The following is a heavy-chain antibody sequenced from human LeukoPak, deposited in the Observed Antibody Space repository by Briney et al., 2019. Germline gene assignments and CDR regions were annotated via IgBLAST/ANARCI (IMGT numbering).Heavy chain of an antibody. V-gene: IGHV3-23*01. Sequence: GGSLRLSCAASGFTFSSYVMSWVRQAPGKGLEWVSAISGSGGSTYYADSVKGRITISRDNSKNTLYLQMNSLRAEDTAVYYCAKDLEQRFLEWLSFAMDVWGKGTTVTVSS. CDR2: ISGSGGST. J-gene: IGHJ6*04. CDR3: AKDLEQRFLEWLSFAMDV. CDR1: GFTFSSYV. D-gene: IGHD3-3*01.